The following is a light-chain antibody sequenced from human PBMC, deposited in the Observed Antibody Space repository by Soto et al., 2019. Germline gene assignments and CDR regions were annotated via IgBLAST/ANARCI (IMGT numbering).Light chain of an antibody. J-gene: IGKJ1*01. V-gene: IGKV1-5*03. CDR3: QHYNSYSEA. CDR2: KAS. Sequence: DIQMTQSTSTLSASVGDRVTITCRASQTISSWLAWYQQKPGKAPKLLIYKASTLKSGVPSRFSGSGSGTEFTLTISSLQPDDFATYYCQHYNSYSEAFGQRTKVDIK. CDR1: QTISSW.